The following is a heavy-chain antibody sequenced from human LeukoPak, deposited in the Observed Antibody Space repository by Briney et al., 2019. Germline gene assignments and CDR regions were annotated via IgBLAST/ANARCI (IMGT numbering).Heavy chain of an antibody. CDR3: ARRAGDYSHPYDY. J-gene: IGHJ4*02. Sequence: PGGSLRLSCTVSGFTVSSNSMSWVRQAPGKGLEWVSFIYSGGSTQYSDSVKGRFTIPRDNSKNTLYLQMNSLRAEDTAVYYCARRAGDYSHPYDYWGQGTLVTVSS. D-gene: IGHD3-22*01. CDR1: GFTVSSNS. V-gene: IGHV3-53*01. CDR2: IYSGGST.